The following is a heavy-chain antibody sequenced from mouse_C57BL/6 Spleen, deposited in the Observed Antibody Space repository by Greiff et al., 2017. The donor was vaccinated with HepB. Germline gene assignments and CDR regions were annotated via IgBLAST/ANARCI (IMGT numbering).Heavy chain of an antibody. CDR2: IDPSDSYT. V-gene: IGHV1-69*01. J-gene: IGHJ4*01. D-gene: IGHD4-1*01. CDR3: ARTTGKDAMDY. Sequence: QVQLQQPGAELVMPGASVKLSCKASGYTFTSYWMHWVKQRPGQGLEWIGEIDPSDSYTNYNQKFKGKSTLTVDKSSSTAYMQLSSLTSEDSAVYYCARTTGKDAMDYWGLGTSVTVSS. CDR1: GYTFTSYW.